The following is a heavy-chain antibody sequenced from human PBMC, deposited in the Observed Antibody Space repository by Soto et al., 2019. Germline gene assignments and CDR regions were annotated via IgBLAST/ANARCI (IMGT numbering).Heavy chain of an antibody. J-gene: IGHJ5*02. CDR2: IIPIFGTA. D-gene: IGHD2-2*01. Sequence: SVKVSCKASGGTFSSYAISWVRQAPGQGLEWMRGIIPIFGTANYAQKFQGRVTITADESTSTAYMELSSLRSEDTAVYYCARNVVPAGYYNWFDPWGQGTLVTVSS. CDR3: ARNVVPAGYYNWFDP. V-gene: IGHV1-69*13. CDR1: GGTFSSYA.